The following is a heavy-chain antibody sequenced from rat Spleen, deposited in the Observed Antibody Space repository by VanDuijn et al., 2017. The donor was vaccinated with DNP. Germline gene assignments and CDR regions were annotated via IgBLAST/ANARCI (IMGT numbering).Heavy chain of an antibody. CDR3: ARGVSSYYGYNSYWYFDF. CDR2: ISYSGST. Sequence: EMQLQESGPGLVKPSQSLSLTCSVTGYSITNNYWGWIRKFPGNKMEWTGYISYSGSTSYNPSLKSRISITRDTSKNQFFLQLNSVTTEDTATYYCARGVSSYYGYNSYWYFDFWGPGTMVTVSS. J-gene: IGHJ1*01. D-gene: IGHD1-9*01. V-gene: IGHV3-1*01. CDR1: GYSITNNY.